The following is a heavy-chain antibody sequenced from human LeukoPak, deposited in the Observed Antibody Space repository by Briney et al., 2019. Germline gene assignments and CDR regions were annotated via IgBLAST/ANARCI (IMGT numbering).Heavy chain of an antibody. CDR2: IKQDGSEK. Sequence: GGSLRLSCAASGFTFSSYWMTWVRQAPGKGLEWVANIKQDGSEKYYVASVKGRFTISRDNAKNSLYLQMNSLRAEDTAVYYCARPTGGYSSGWYQIEYWGQGTLVTVSS. J-gene: IGHJ4*02. CDR3: ARPTGGYSSGWYQIEY. D-gene: IGHD6-19*01. V-gene: IGHV3-7*02. CDR1: GFTFSSYW.